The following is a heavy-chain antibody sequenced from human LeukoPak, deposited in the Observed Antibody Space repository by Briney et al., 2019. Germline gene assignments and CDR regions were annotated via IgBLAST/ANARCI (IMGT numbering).Heavy chain of an antibody. V-gene: IGHV3-23*01. J-gene: IGHJ4*02. Sequence: GGSLRLSCEASGFTFSSYAMSWVRQAPGKGLEWVSAIGAGGKTTYYADSVKGRFTISRDNSKNTLFLQMNTLRAEDTALYYCAKDTKYSTSWSPFDYWGQGTLVTVSS. CDR1: GFTFSSYA. CDR3: AKDTKYSTSWSPFDY. D-gene: IGHD2-2*01. CDR2: IGAGGKTT.